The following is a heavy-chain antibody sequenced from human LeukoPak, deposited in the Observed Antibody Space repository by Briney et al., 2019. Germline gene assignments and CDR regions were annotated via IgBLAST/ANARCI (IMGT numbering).Heavy chain of an antibody. CDR2: IYSDGST. Sequence: PGGSLRLSCAAPGFTVSSNYMSWVRQAPGKGLEWVSIIYSDGSTYYADSVKGRFTISRDNSKNTLYLQMNSLRAEDTAVYYCARVTFNYFGSGDAFDIWGQGTMVTVSS. CDR3: ARVTFNYFGSGDAFDI. V-gene: IGHV3-66*01. J-gene: IGHJ3*02. D-gene: IGHD3-10*01. CDR1: GFTVSSNY.